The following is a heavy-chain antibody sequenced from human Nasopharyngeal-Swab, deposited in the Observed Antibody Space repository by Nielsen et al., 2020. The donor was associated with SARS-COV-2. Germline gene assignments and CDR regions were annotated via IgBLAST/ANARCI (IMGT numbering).Heavy chain of an antibody. CDR1: GFTFSSYW. J-gene: IGHJ4*02. CDR2: IKQDGSEK. V-gene: IGHV3-7*01. CDR3: ARDVNGSPLGY. Sequence: GGSLRLSCAASGFTFSSYWMSWVRQAPGKGLEWVANIKQDGSEKYYVASVKGRFTISRDNAKNPLYLQMNSLRAEDTAVYYCARDVNGSPLGYWGQGTLVTVSS. D-gene: IGHD2-15*01.